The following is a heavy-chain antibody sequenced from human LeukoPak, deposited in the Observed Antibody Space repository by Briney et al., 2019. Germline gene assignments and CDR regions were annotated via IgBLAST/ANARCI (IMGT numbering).Heavy chain of an antibody. Sequence: ASVKVSCKASGYTFTGYYMHWVRQAPGQGLEWMGWINPNSGGTNYAQKFQGRVTMTRGTSISTAYMELSRLRSDDTAVYYCARGSPTYYDFWSADLDYWGQGTLVTVSS. CDR2: INPNSGGT. CDR3: ARGSPTYYDFWSADLDY. CDR1: GYTFTGYY. V-gene: IGHV1-2*02. D-gene: IGHD3-3*01. J-gene: IGHJ4*02.